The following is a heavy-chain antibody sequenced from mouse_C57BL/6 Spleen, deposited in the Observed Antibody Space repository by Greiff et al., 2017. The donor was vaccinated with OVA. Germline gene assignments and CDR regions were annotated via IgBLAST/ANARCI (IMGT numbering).Heavy chain of an antibody. D-gene: IGHD2-5*01. CDR1: GFSLSTSGMG. CDR2: IYWDDDK. J-gene: IGHJ4*01. V-gene: IGHV8-12*01. Sequence: QVTLKVSGPGILQSSQTLSLTCSFSGFSLSTSGMGVSWIRQPSGKGLEWLAHIYWDDDKRYNPSLKSRLTISKDTSIHHVFRKITSVDTTDTATYYSALNAYYSNYDAYDYAKDYWGQGTSVTVSS. CDR3: ALNAYYSNYDAYDYAKDY.